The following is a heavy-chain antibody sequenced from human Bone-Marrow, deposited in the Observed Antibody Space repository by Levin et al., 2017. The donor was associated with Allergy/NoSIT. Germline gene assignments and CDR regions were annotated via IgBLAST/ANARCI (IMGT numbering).Heavy chain of an antibody. CDR1: GYTFTSYA. D-gene: IGHD2-2*01. CDR3: ARGRCSSTSCYPWWFDP. Sequence: ASVKVSCKASGYTFTSYAIHWVRQAPGQRLEWIGWINAGNGNIKYSQKFQGRVTITRDTSASTAYMELSSLRSEDTAVYYCARGRCSSTSCYPWWFDPWGQGTLVTVSS. V-gene: IGHV1-3*01. J-gene: IGHJ5*01. CDR2: INAGNGNI.